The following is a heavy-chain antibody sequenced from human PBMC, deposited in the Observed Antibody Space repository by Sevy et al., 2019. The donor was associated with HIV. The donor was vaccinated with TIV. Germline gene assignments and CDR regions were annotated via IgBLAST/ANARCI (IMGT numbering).Heavy chain of an antibody. J-gene: IGHJ6*02. V-gene: IGHV3-30*04. CDR3: ARDLYSGYANYYYYGMDV. CDR2: ISYDGSNK. CDR1: GFTLRDHA. D-gene: IGHD5-12*01. Sequence: GGSLRLSCAASGFTLRDHAMHWVRQAPGKGLEWVTVISYDGSNKYYADSVKGRFTISRDTSKSTVYLQMDSLRAEDTAVYYCARDLYSGYANYYYYGMDVWGQGTTVTVSS.